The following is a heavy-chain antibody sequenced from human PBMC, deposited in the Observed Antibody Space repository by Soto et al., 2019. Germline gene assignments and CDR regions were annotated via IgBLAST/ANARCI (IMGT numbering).Heavy chain of an antibody. Sequence: SQTLSLTCDISGDSVFSNGIAWNWIRQSPSRGLECLGRTYYKSRWYNDYAVSVKSRLIVNLDTSKNQFSLRLNSVTAEDTAVYYCARGRSSSFDFWGQGTLVTVSS. V-gene: IGHV6-1*01. CDR1: GDSVFSNGIA. CDR3: ARGRSSSFDF. D-gene: IGHD6-13*01. J-gene: IGHJ4*02. CDR2: TYYKSRWYN.